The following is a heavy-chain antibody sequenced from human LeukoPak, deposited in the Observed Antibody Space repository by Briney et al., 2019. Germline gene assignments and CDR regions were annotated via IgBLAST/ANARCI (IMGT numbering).Heavy chain of an antibody. CDR2: ISYDGNTK. J-gene: IGHJ5*02. CDR1: GFTFTNYA. V-gene: IGHV3-30*04. D-gene: IGHD5-12*01. CDR3: VKDHGGHGPDS. Sequence: PGGSLRLSCAASGFTFTNYAMHWVRQAPGKGLEWVALISYDGNTKYYADSMKGRFTISRDNSKNTVYLQMNSLRLEDTAVYYCVKDHGGHGPDSWGQGTLVTVSS.